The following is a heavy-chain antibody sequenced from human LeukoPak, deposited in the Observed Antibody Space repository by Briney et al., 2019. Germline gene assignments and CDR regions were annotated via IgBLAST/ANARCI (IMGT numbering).Heavy chain of an antibody. D-gene: IGHD3-22*01. CDR3: ARDNSSGPGHFDY. V-gene: IGHV4-39*07. J-gene: IGHJ4*02. CDR1: GGSISSSSYY. CDR2: IYYSGST. Sequence: SETLSLTCTVSGGSISSSSYYWGWIRQPPGKGLEWIGSIYYSGSTYYNPSLKSRVTISVDTSKNQFSLKLSSVTAADTAVYYCARDNSSGPGHFDYWGQGTLVTVSS.